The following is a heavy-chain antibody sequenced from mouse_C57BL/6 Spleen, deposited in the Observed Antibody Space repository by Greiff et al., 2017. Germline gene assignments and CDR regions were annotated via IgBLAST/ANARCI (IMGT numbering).Heavy chain of an antibody. V-gene: IGHV1-69*01. CDR1: GYTFTSYW. J-gene: IGHJ2*01. CDR2: IDPSDSYT. CDR3: ARREYDYYLFDY. D-gene: IGHD2-4*01. Sequence: QVQLQQPGAELVMPGASVKLSCKASGYTFTSYWMHWVKQRPGQGLEWIGEIDPSDSYTNYNQKFKGKSTLTVDKSSSTAYMQLSSLTSEDSAVYYCARREYDYYLFDYWGQGTTLTVSS.